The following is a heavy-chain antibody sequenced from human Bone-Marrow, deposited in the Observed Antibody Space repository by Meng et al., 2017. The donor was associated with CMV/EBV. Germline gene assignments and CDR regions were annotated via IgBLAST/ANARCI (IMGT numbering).Heavy chain of an antibody. J-gene: IGHJ5*02. CDR3: ARAISYDILTGYWDWFDP. CDR1: TFTSDD. Sequence: TFTSDDINWVRQATGQGLEWMGWMNPNSGNTGYAQKFQGRVTMTRNTSISTAYMELSSLRSEDTAVYYCARAISYDILTGYWDWFDPWGQGTLVTVSS. V-gene: IGHV1-8*01. D-gene: IGHD3-9*01. CDR2: MNPNSGNT.